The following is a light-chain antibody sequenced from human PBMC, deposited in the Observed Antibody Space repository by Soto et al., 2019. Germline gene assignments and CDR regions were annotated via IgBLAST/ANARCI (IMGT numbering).Light chain of an antibody. J-gene: IGKJ2*01. CDR1: QSVSSY. Sequence: DIVLTQSPATLSLSPGERATLSCRASQSVSSYLAWYQQKPGQAPRLLIYDASNRATGVPARFSGSGSGTDFTLTISSLGPEDSALYYCHQRINWPRTFGQGTKLEIK. CDR2: DAS. V-gene: IGKV3-11*01. CDR3: HQRINWPRT.